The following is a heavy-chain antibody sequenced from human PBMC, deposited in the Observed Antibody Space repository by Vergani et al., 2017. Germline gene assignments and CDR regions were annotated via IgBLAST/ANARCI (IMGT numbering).Heavy chain of an antibody. D-gene: IGHD2-21*01. V-gene: IGHV4-59*01. Sequence: QVQLQESGPGLVKPSETLSLTCSVSGDSMNTYYWTWIRQPPGNGLEWIGYIYDSGDTRYNPSLKSRVTMSLDTSKNQFSLNLYSVTAADTAVYYCARGALWWLRQIDSWVQGTLVTVSS. J-gene: IGHJ4*02. CDR3: ARGALWWLRQIDS. CDR1: GDSMNTYY. CDR2: IYDSGDT.